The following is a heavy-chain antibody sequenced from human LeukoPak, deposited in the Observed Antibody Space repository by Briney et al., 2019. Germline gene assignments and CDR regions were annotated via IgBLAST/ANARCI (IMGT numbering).Heavy chain of an antibody. CDR2: IYHSGST. CDR3: ASSFAADYYFDY. CDR1: GGSISSGGYS. Sequence: SETLSLTCAVSGGSISSGGYSWSWIRQPPGKGLEWIGYIYHSGSTYYNPSLKSRVTISVDRSKNQFSLKLSSVTAADTAVYYCASSFAADYYFDYWGQGTLVTVSS. V-gene: IGHV4-30-2*01. J-gene: IGHJ4*02.